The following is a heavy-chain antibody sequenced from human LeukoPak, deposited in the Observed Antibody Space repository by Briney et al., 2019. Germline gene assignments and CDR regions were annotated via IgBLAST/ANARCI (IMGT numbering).Heavy chain of an antibody. D-gene: IGHD5-12*01. CDR2: ISSSSSYI. J-gene: IGHJ4*02. V-gene: IGHV3-21*01. Sequence: GGSLRLSCAASGFTFSSYSMNWVRQAPGKGLEWVSSISSSSSYIYYADSVKGRFTISRDNAKNSLYLQTNSLRAEDTAVYYCARQSGYDPAGPSFFDYWGQGTLVTVSS. CDR1: GFTFSSYS. CDR3: ARQSGYDPAGPSFFDY.